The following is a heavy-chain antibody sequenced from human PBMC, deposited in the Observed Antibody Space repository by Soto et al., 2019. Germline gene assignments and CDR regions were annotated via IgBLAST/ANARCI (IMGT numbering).Heavy chain of an antibody. CDR2: VYYTGTT. Sequence: SETLSLTCTVSGGSISSYFYIWVRQPPGKGLEWIGSVYYTGTTDHNPSLKSRVTISVDTSKTQFSLNLRSVTAADTAVYYCARDLAAVPRAFDYWGRGTLVTVSS. J-gene: IGHJ4*02. D-gene: IGHD6-13*01. V-gene: IGHV4-59*01. CDR3: ARDLAAVPRAFDY. CDR1: GGSISSYF.